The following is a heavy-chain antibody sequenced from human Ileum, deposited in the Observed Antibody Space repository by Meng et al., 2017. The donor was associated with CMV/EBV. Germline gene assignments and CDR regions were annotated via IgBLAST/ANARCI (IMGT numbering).Heavy chain of an antibody. CDR1: TFSSYA. J-gene: IGHJ5*02. Sequence: TFSSYAMHWVRQAPGKGLEWVAVISYDGSNKYYADSVKGRFTISRDNSKNTLYLQMNSLRAEDTAVYYCEGYCSSTSFYTTSGWFDPWGQGTLVTVSS. V-gene: IGHV3-30-3*01. D-gene: IGHD2-2*02. CDR2: ISYDGSNK. CDR3: EGYCSSTSFYTTSGWFDP.